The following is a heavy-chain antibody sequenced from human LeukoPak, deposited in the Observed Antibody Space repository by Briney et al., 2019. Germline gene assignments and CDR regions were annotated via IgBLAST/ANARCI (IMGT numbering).Heavy chain of an antibody. V-gene: IGHV1-8*03. Sequence: GASVKVSCKASGYTFTGYYMHWVRQAPGQGLEWMGWMNPNSGNTGYAQKFQGRVTITRNTSISTAYMELSSLRSEDTAVYYCARWVGRGLYYYYMDVWGKGTTVTVSS. CDR2: MNPNSGNT. J-gene: IGHJ6*03. CDR3: ARWVGRGLYYYYMDV. CDR1: GYTFTGYY. D-gene: IGHD3-10*01.